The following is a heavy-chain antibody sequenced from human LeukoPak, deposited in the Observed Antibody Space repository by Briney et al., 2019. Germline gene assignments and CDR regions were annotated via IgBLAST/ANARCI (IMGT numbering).Heavy chain of an antibody. CDR1: GFTFSSYA. J-gene: IGHJ4*02. D-gene: IGHD3-3*01. CDR3: AKGDYYDFWSGPPPGFDY. CDR2: ISGSGGTT. V-gene: IGHV3-23*01. Sequence: GGSLRLSCAASGFTFSSYAMNWVRQAPGKGLEWVSGISGSGGTTYYADSVKGRFTISRDNSKNTLYLQMNSLRAEDTAVYYCAKGDYYDFWSGPPPGFDYWGQGTLVTVSS.